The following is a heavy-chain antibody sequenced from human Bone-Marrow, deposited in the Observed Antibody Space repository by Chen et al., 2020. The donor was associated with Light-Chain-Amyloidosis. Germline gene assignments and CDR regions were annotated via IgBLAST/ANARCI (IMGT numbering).Heavy chain of an antibody. D-gene: IGHD3-3*01. CDR3: ARATATYYDFWSGYYSFDY. CDR2: IYYSGST. Sequence: QLQLQESGPGLVKPSETLSLTCTVPGGSFGSSSYYWGWIRQPPGKGLEWIGSIYYSGSTYYNPSLKSRVTISVDTSKNQFSLKLSSVTAADTAVYYCARATATYYDFWSGYYSFDYWGQGTLVTVSS. CDR1: GGSFGSSSYY. J-gene: IGHJ4*02. V-gene: IGHV4-39*07.